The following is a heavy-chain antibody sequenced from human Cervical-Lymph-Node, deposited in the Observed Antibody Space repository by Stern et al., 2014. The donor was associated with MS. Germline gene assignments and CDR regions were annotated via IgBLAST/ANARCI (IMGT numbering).Heavy chain of an antibody. V-gene: IGHV4-31*03. D-gene: IGHD3-16*01. CDR1: GCSISSVGYY. Sequence: QLQLQESGPGLVKPSQTLSLTCIVSGCSISSVGYYWSWIRQHPGKGLEWIGYISYRASTYYNPSLVSRVTISVDTSKNQFSLKLLSVTAADTAVYYCARGGERYIYYYGMDVWGQGTTVTVSS. CDR3: ARGGERYIYYYGMDV. J-gene: IGHJ6*02. CDR2: ISYRAST.